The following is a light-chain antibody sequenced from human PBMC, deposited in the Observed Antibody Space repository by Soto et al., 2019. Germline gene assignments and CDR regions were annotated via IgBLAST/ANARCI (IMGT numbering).Light chain of an antibody. CDR1: QSVSSN. Sequence: EIVMTQSPATLSVSPGERAPLSCRASQSVSSNLAWYQQKPGQVPRLLIYGASTRATGIPARFSGSGSGTEFTLTITSLQSEDFAVYYCQQYNDWPRTFGQGIKVEVK. V-gene: IGKV3-15*01. CDR3: QQYNDWPRT. CDR2: GAS. J-gene: IGKJ1*01.